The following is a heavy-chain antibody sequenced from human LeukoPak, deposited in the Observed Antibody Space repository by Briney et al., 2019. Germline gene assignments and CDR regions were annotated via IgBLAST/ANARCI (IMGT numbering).Heavy chain of an antibody. V-gene: IGHV1-18*01. CDR2: ISAYNGNT. J-gene: IGHJ4*02. Sequence: ASVTVSCTSSVYTFTIYGISWVRQAPGQGLEWMGWISAYNGNTNYAQKLQGRVTLTTDTSTSTAYMELRSLRSDDTAVYYCARVPSYRPLDYWGQGTLVTVSS. CDR3: ARVPSYRPLDY. D-gene: IGHD3-16*02. CDR1: VYTFTIYG.